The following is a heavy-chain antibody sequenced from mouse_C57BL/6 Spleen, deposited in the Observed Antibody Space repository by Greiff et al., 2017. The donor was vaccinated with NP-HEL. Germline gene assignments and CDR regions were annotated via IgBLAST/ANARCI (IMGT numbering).Heavy chain of an antibody. V-gene: IGHV1-63*01. D-gene: IGHD2-12*01. CDR1: GYTFTNYW. CDR3: ARTDTTGGFAY. CDR2: IYPGGGYT. J-gene: IGHJ3*01. Sequence: QVQLQQSGAELVRPGTSVKMSCKASGYTFTNYWIGWAKQRPGHGLEWIGDIYPGGGYTNYNEKFKGKATLTADKSSSTAYMQFSSLTSEDAAIYYCARTDTTGGFAYWGQGTLVTVSA.